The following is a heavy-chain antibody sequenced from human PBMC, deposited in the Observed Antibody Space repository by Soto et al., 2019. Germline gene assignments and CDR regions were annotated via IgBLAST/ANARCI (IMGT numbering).Heavy chain of an antibody. CDR3: AKGTQFFYYYAMDV. CDR2: LSGSGDTT. J-gene: IGHJ6*02. Sequence: ELQLLESGGGLAQPGGSLRLSCAASGFTFSSYGMNWVRQAPGKGLEWVSALSGSGDTTYYADSVRGRFSISRDNSKNTLYLQMSSLRGEDTAVYYYAKGTQFFYYYAMDVWGQGTTVTVSS. V-gene: IGHV3-23*01. CDR1: GFTFSSYG.